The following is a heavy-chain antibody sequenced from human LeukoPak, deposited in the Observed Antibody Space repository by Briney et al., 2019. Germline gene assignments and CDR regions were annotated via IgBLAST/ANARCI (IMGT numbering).Heavy chain of an antibody. CDR2: IYPDDSDT. J-gene: IGHJ4*02. D-gene: IGHD3-10*01. V-gene: IGHV5-51*01. Sequence: RGESLKISCKGSGYSFTSYWIGWVRQVPGKGLEWMGIIYPDDSDTRYSQSFQGQITISADKSISTAYLQWSGLKASDTAMYYCARSSGSFPNYFDSWGQGTLVTVSS. CDR1: GYSFTSYW. CDR3: ARSSGSFPNYFDS.